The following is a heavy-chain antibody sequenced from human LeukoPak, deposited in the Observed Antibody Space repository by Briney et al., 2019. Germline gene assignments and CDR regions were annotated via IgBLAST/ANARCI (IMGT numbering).Heavy chain of an antibody. J-gene: IGHJ3*02. CDR3: TRDAPGRGHAFDI. V-gene: IGHV3-21*01. CDR1: GFTFSSYG. CDR2: INSSSSKI. D-gene: IGHD1-1*01. Sequence: GGSLRLSCAASGFTFSSYGLTWVRQAPGKGLEWMPSINSSSSKIYCAASVKGLFTISRNNAKNALFLKMNSLRAEDTAEYYCTRDAPGRGHAFDIWGQGTMVTVSS.